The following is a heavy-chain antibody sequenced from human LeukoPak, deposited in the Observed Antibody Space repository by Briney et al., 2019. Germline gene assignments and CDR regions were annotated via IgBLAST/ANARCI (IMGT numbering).Heavy chain of an antibody. CDR2: ISAYNGNT. CDR3: ARVGYYDFWSGYSAFDY. D-gene: IGHD3-3*01. CDR1: GYTFTAYY. J-gene: IGHJ4*02. Sequence: ASVKVSCKASGYTFTAYYIHWVRQAPGQGLEWMGWISAYNGNTNYAQKLQGRVTMTTDTSTSTAYMELRSLRSDDTAVYYCARVGYYDFWSGYSAFDYWGQGTLVTVSS. V-gene: IGHV1-18*04.